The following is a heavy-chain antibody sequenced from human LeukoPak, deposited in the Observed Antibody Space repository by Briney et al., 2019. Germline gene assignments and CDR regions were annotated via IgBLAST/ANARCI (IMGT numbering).Heavy chain of an antibody. V-gene: IGHV4-34*01. Sequence: SETLSLTCAVYGGSFSGYYWSWIRQPPGKGLEWIAEINHSGSTNYNPSLKSRVTISVDTSKNQFSLKLSSVTAADTAVYYCARGRNYYDSSGYAGYYFDYWGQGTLVTVSS. J-gene: IGHJ4*02. CDR1: GGSFSGYY. D-gene: IGHD3-22*01. CDR2: INHSGST. CDR3: ARGRNYYDSSGYAGYYFDY.